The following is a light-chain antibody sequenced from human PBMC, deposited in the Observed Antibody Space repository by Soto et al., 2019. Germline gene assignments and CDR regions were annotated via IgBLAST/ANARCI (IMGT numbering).Light chain of an antibody. CDR1: PGITSSY. V-gene: IGKV3-20*01. CDR2: GAY. J-gene: IGKJ1*01. CDR3: QQYGSSLPWT. Sequence: EIVLTQSPGTLSLSPGERATLSCRASPGITSSYLAWFQQKPGQAPRLLSYGAYRRATGIPDRFSGSGSGADFTLTISRLEPEDFAVYYCQQYGSSLPWTFGQGTKVEIK.